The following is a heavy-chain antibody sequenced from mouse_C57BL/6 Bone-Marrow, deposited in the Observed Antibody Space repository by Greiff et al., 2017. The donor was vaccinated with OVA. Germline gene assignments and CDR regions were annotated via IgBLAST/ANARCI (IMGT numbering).Heavy chain of an antibody. D-gene: IGHD1-1*01. Sequence: VQLQQPGAELVKPGASVKLSCKASGYTFTSYWMHWVKQRPEQGLEWIGRIDPANGNTKYAPKFQGKATITADTSSNTAYLQLSSLTSEDTAIYYCAFITTVVATRGNAMDYWGQGTSVTVSS. CDR2: IDPANGNT. V-gene: IGHV14-3*01. J-gene: IGHJ4*01. CDR3: AFITTVVATRGNAMDY. CDR1: GYTFTSYW.